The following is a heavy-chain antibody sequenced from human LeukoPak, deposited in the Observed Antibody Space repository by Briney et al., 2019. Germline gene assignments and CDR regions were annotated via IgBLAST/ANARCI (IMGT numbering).Heavy chain of an antibody. J-gene: IGHJ4*02. CDR2: INPNSGGT. D-gene: IGHD3-3*01. Sequence: GASVKVSCKVSGYTLTELSMHWVRQAPGQGLEWMGWINPNSGGTNYAQKFQGRVTMTRDTSISTAYMELSRLRSDDTAVYYCARDSALFDDYDFWSGTPLWGQGTLVTVSS. CDR3: ARDSALFDDYDFWSGTPL. V-gene: IGHV1-2*02. CDR1: GYTLTELS.